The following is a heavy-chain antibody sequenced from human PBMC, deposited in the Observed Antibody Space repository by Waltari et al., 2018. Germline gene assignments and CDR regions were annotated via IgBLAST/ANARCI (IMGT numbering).Heavy chain of an antibody. CDR1: GGSFSGYY. Sequence: QVQLQQWGAGLLKPSETLSLTCAVYGGSFSGYYWSWIRQPPGKGLEWIGEINHSGSTNYNPSLKSRVTISVDTSKNQFSLKLSSVTAADTAVYYCARLKAGGRNYYDSSGYYFWYFDYWGQGTLVTVSS. D-gene: IGHD3-22*01. CDR3: ARLKAGGRNYYDSSGYYFWYFDY. CDR2: INHSGST. J-gene: IGHJ4*02. V-gene: IGHV4-34*01.